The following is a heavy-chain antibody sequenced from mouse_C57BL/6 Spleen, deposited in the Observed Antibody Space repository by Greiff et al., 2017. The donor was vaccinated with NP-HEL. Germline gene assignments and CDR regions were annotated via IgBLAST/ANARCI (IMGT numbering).Heavy chain of an antibody. CDR1: GYTFTSYW. CDR3: AREIVATSYWYFDV. CDR2: IDPSDSET. D-gene: IGHD1-1*01. Sequence: QVQLQQPGAELVRPGSSVKLSCKASGYTFTSYWMHWVKQRPIQGLEWIGNIDPSDSETHYNQKFKDKATLTVDKSSSTAYMQLSSLTSEDSAVYYCAREIVATSYWYFDVWGTGTTVTVSS. J-gene: IGHJ1*03. V-gene: IGHV1-52*01.